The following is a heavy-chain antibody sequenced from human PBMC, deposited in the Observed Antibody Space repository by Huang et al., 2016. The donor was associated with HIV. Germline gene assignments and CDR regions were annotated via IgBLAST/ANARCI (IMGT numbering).Heavy chain of an antibody. V-gene: IGHV1-24*01. CDR1: GYTLTELY. D-gene: IGHD2-21*01. CDR3: AAGYDTYYDI. Sequence: QVPLVQSGAEVKKPGASVKVSCKVSGYTLTELYIHWVRQAPGKGLEWMGGFAPEHGETIYAQNFQGRVTMTEDTSTDTAYMELHSLRPEDTAVYYCAAGYDTYYDIWGQGTMVIASS. CDR2: FAPEHGET. J-gene: IGHJ3*02.